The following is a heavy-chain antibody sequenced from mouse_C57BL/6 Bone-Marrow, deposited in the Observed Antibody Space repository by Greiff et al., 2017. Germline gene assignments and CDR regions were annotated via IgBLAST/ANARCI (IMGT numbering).Heavy chain of an antibody. CDR2: ISDGGSYT. V-gene: IGHV5-4*01. CDR3: ARGSLTGRYFDY. Sequence: EVQLQESGGGLVKPGGSLKLSCAASGFTFSSYAMSWVRQTPEKRLEWVATISDGGSYTYYPDNVKGRFTISRDNAKNNLYLQMSHLKSEDTAMYYCARGSLTGRYFDYWGQGTTLTVSS. J-gene: IGHJ2*01. CDR1: GFTFSSYA. D-gene: IGHD4-1*01.